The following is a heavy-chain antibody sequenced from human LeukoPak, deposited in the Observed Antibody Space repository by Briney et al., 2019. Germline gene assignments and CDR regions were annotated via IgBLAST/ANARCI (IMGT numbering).Heavy chain of an antibody. CDR3: ARDSGDGYTAGYFDY. D-gene: IGHD5-24*01. CDR2: IIPIFGTA. J-gene: IGHJ4*02. Sequence: ASVKVSCKASGGTFSSYAISWVRQAPGQGLEWMGGIIPIFGTASYAQKFQGRVTITTDESTSTAYMELSSLRSEDTAAYYCARDSGDGYTAGYFDYWGQGTLVTVSS. V-gene: IGHV1-69*05. CDR1: GGTFSSYA.